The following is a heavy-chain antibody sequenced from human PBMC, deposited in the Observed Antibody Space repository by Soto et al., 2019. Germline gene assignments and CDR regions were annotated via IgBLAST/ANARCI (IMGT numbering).Heavy chain of an antibody. Sequence: GGSLRLSCAASGFTVSRSYMSWVRQAPGKGVEWVSTVYSDDSTYYADSVKGRFSISRDSSKNTLYLQMNSLRAEDTAVYYCAINSGGDRAELFHLRAQGSPVPVS. D-gene: IGHD2-15*01. CDR2: VYSDDST. CDR3: AINSGGDRAELFHL. CDR1: GFTVSRSY. J-gene: IGHJ1*01. V-gene: IGHV3-66*01.